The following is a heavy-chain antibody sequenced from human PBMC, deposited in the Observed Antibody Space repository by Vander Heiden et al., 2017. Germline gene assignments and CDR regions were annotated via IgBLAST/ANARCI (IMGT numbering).Heavy chain of an antibody. J-gene: IGHJ4*02. V-gene: IGHV4-39*01. CDR3: ARRSRDLGVIAPFDY. Sequence: QLQLQESGPGLVKPSETLSLTCTVSGGSISSSSYYWGWIRQPLGKGLEWIGSIYYSGRTYYNPSLKSRVTISVDTSKNQFSLKLSSVTAADTAVYYCARRSRDLGVIAPFDYWGQGTLVTVSS. D-gene: IGHD3-16*02. CDR2: IYYSGRT. CDR1: GGSISSSSYY.